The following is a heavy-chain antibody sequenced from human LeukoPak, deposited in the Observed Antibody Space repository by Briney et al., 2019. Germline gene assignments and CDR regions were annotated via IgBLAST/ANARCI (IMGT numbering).Heavy chain of an antibody. D-gene: IGHD6-19*01. Sequence: ASVWVSSAASGDTLTVYAIQCVPQAPGQRLEWMGWINAGNGNTKYTQKLQGRVTINRDTSASTAYMELSRLSSEDTGVYYCARGYSSGMNWFDPWGKGTVVTVSS. V-gene: IGHV1-3*01. CDR2: INAGNGNT. J-gene: IGHJ5*02. CDR1: GDTLTVYA. CDR3: ARGYSSGMNWFDP.